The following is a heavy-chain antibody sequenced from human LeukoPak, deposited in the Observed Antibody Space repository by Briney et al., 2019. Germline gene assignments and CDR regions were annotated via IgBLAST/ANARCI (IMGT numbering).Heavy chain of an antibody. J-gene: IGHJ6*02. D-gene: IGHD2-15*01. V-gene: IGHV4-59*01. Sequence: SETLSLTCTVSGGSISSYYWSWIRQPPGKGLEWIGYIYYSGSTNYNPSLKSRVTISVDTSKNQFSLKLSSVTAADTAVYYCARAGYCSGGSCYRPRYYYYGMDVWGQGTTVTASS. CDR1: GGSISSYY. CDR3: ARAGYCSGGSCYRPRYYYYGMDV. CDR2: IYYSGST.